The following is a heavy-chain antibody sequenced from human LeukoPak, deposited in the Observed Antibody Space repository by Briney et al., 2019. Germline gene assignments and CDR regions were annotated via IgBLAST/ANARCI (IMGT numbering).Heavy chain of an antibody. V-gene: IGHV3-23*01. CDR1: GFTFSSYA. D-gene: IGHD5-12*01. Sequence: PGGSLRLSCAASGFTFSSYAMSWVRQAPGKGLEWVSVISGSGGTTYYADSVKGRFTISRDNSKNTLYLQMNSLRAEDTAVYYCAKDLRGYSGYDLKDYWGQGTLVTVSS. CDR2: ISGSGGTT. CDR3: AKDLRGYSGYDLKDY. J-gene: IGHJ4*02.